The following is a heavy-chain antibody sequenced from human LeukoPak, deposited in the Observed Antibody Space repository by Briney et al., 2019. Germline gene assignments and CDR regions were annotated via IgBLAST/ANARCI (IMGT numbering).Heavy chain of an antibody. CDR3: IRDGRPVWFGDLYDNSVPYFES. CDR2: ITYESSNT. Sequence: PGASLRLSCAASGYIFSNYAMHWVRQAPGKGLEWMALITYESSNTNYAHSMKGRLTMTRDNSKNTVYLQMKSLRPEDTAMYYCIRDGRPVWFGDLYDNSVPYFESWGQGSLV. V-gene: IGHV3-30*03. D-gene: IGHD3-10*01. J-gene: IGHJ4*02. CDR1: GYIFSNYA.